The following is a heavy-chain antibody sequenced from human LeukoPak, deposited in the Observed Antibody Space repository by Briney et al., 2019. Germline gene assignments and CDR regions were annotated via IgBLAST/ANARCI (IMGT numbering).Heavy chain of an antibody. V-gene: IGHV1-8*01. CDR2: MNPNSGNT. J-gene: IGHJ4*02. CDR1: GYTFTSYD. Sequence: GASVKVSCKASGYTFTSYDINWVRQATGQGLEWMGWMNPNSGNTGYAQKFQGRVTMTRNTSISTAYMELSSLRSEDTAVYYCARVPWELEEWFDYWGQGTLVTVSS. D-gene: IGHD3-16*01. CDR3: ARVPWELEEWFDY.